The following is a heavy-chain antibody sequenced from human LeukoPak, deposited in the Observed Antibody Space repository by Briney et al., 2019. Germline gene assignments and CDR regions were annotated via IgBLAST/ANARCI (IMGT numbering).Heavy chain of an antibody. CDR2: IQYDGSNK. J-gene: IGHJ4*02. CDR1: GFTFNTYG. CDR3: APRPGIAVAGTFDY. V-gene: IGHV3-30*02. Sequence: PGGSLRLSCAASGFTFNTYGMHWVRQAPGKGLEWVAFIQYDGSNKYYADSVKGRFTLSRDNSKNTLYLQMNSLRIEDTAVYYCAPRPGIAVAGTFDYWGQGTLVTVSS. D-gene: IGHD6-19*01.